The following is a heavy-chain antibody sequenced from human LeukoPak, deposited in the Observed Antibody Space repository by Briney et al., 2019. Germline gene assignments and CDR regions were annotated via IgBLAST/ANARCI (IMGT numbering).Heavy chain of an antibody. CDR3: ARHSSYDYVWGSYRYTDHAFDY. CDR2: IYYSVIT. Sequence: PSETLSLTCTVSRGSPSSYYWSWLRQPPAKGLEWLGYIYYSVITNYNPSLKSPVTISLDTSKNHFSLKLSSVTTADTAVYYCARHSSYDYVWGSYRYTDHAFDYWGQGTLVTVSS. V-gene: IGHV4-59*08. D-gene: IGHD3-16*02. CDR1: RGSPSSYY. J-gene: IGHJ4*02.